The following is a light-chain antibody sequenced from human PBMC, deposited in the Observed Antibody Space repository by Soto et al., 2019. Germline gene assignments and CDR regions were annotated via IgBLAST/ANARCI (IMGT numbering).Light chain of an antibody. CDR1: NSNIGSNT. CDR3: APWDDSLNGVV. J-gene: IGLJ2*01. Sequence: QSVLTQPPSASGTPGQRVTISCSGSNSNIGSNTMNWYQQLPGTAPKLLIYSNNKRPSGVPDRLSGSKSGTSASLAISGLQAEDEADYYCAPWDDSLNGVVFGGGAKLTVL. V-gene: IGLV1-44*01. CDR2: SNN.